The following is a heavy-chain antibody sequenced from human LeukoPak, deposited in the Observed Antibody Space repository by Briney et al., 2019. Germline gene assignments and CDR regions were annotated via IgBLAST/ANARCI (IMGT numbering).Heavy chain of an antibody. CDR1: GYIFTSYW. V-gene: IGHV5-51*01. D-gene: IGHD1-14*01. J-gene: IGHJ6*02. CDR2: IYPGDSDT. CDR3: ARRGLTTYYYYYGMDV. Sequence: GESLKISCTGSGYIFTSYWIGWVRQMPGKGLEWMGIIYPGDSDTRYSPSFQGQVTISADKSISTAYLQWSSLKASDTAMYYCARRGLTTYYYYYGMDVWGQGTTVTVSS.